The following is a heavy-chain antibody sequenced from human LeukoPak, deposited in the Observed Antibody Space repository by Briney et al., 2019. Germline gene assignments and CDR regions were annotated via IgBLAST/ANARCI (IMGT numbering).Heavy chain of an antibody. CDR1: GFTFSDYY. CDR3: ARRGYYDNSGYDY. CDR2: ISSSGTNI. Sequence: KSGGSLRLSCAASGFTFSDYYMSWIRQAPGKGLEWVSYISSSGTNIYYADSVKGRFTISRDNAKNSLYLQMNSLRAEDTAVYYCARRGYYDNSGYDYWGQGTLVTVSS. D-gene: IGHD3-22*01. J-gene: IGHJ4*02. V-gene: IGHV3-11*04.